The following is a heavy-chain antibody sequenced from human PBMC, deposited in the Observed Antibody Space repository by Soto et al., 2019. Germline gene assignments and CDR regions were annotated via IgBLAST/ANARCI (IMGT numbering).Heavy chain of an antibody. J-gene: IGHJ5*02. CDR3: ARERPLRMSYCSSTSCYTGTGLDP. CDR1: GYTFTSYG. V-gene: IGHV1-18*01. CDR2: ISAYNGNT. Sequence: ASVKVSCKASGYTFTSYGISWVLQAPGQGLEWMGWISAYNGNTNYAQKLQGRVTMTTDTSTSTAYMELRSLRSDDTAVYYCARERPLRMSYCSSTSCYTGTGLDPWGQGTLVTVSS. D-gene: IGHD2-2*02.